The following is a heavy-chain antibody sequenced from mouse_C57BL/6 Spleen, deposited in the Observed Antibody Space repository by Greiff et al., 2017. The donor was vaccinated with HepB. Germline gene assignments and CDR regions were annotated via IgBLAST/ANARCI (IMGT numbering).Heavy chain of an antibody. J-gene: IGHJ4*01. V-gene: IGHV5-9-1*02. CDR1: GFTFSSYA. CDR2: ISSGGDYI. Sequence: VQGVESGEGLVKPGGSLKLSCAASGFTFSSYAMSWVRQTPEKRLEWVAYISSGGDYIYYADTVKGRFTISRDNARNTLYLQMSSLKSEDTAMYYCTRGGNYTPYAMDYWGQGTSVTVSS. D-gene: IGHD2-1*01. CDR3: TRGGNYTPYAMDY.